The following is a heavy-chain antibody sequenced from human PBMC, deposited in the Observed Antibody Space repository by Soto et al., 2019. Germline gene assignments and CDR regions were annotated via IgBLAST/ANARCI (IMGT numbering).Heavy chain of an antibody. V-gene: IGHV1-8*01. CDR1: GYTFTSYD. Sequence: QVQLVQSGAEVKKPGASVKVSCKASGYTFTSYDINWVRQATGQGLEWMGWMNPNSGNTGYAQKFQGRVTXRRXTXKSTAYMELSSLRSEDTAVYYCARDVSYYYYYGMDGWGQGTTVTVSS. J-gene: IGHJ6*02. CDR2: MNPNSGNT. CDR3: ARDVSYYYYYGMDG.